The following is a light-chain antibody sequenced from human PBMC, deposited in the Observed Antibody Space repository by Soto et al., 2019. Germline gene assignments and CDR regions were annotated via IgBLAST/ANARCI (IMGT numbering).Light chain of an antibody. CDR1: QSVSSSY. CDR2: GAS. J-gene: IGKJ5*01. Sequence: IVLAQSPGALSLSPGERATLSCTPSQSVSSSYLAWYQQKPGEAPRLLIYGASSRATGIPDRFSGSGSGTDFTLTISRLEPEDVAVYYCQQYGSSPPITFGQGTRLEIK. CDR3: QQYGSSPPIT. V-gene: IGKV3-20*01.